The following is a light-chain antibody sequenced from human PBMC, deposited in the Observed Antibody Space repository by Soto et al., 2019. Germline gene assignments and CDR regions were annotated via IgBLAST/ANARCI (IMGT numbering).Light chain of an antibody. CDR2: DAS. CDR3: QQFNSYTWT. V-gene: IGKV1-13*02. J-gene: IGKJ1*01. Sequence: AIQLTQSPSSLSASVGDRVTITCRASQGISSALAWYQQKPGKAPKLLIYDASSLESGVPSRFSGSGSGTDFTLTISSLQPEDFATYYCQQFNSYTWTFGQGTEVEIK. CDR1: QGISSA.